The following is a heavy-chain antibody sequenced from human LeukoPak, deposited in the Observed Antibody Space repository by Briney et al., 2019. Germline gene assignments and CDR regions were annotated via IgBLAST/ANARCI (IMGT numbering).Heavy chain of an antibody. CDR3: ARSGSYYGSGSHYNYFDY. CDR1: GFTFSSYW. Sequence: GGSLRLSCAASGFTFSSYWMHWVRQAPGKGLVWVSRINSDGSSTSYADSVKGRFTISRDNAKNTLYLQMNSLRAEDTAVYYCARSGSYYGSGSHYNYFDYWGQGTLVTVSS. V-gene: IGHV3-74*01. CDR2: INSDGSST. J-gene: IGHJ4*02. D-gene: IGHD3-10*01.